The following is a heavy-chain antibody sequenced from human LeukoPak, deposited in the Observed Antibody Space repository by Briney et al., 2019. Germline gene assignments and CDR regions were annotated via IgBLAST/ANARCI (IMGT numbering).Heavy chain of an antibody. CDR3: AARNGGPYYFDY. D-gene: IGHD7-27*01. V-gene: IGHV3-23*01. Sequence: GGSLRLSCAASGFTFSSHATTWVRQAPGKGLEWVSSITGRGGSTYYADSVKGRFTISRDNSKNTVYLQMNSLRAEDTAVYYCAARNGGPYYFDYWGRGTLVTVSS. CDR1: GFTFSSHA. CDR2: ITGRGGST. J-gene: IGHJ4*02.